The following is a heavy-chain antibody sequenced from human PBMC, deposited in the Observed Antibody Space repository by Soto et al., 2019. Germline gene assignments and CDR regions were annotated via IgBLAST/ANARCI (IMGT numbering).Heavy chain of an antibody. V-gene: IGHV1-3*01. CDR3: ARDISILYSSSWYLAKYYFDY. CDR1: GYTFTSYA. Sequence: DSVKVSCKASGYTFTSYAMHWVRQAPGQRLEWMGWINAGNGNTKYSQKFQGRVTITRDTSASTAYMELSSLRSEDTAVYYCARDISILYSSSWYLAKYYFDYWGQGTLVTVSS. J-gene: IGHJ4*02. CDR2: INAGNGNT. D-gene: IGHD6-13*01.